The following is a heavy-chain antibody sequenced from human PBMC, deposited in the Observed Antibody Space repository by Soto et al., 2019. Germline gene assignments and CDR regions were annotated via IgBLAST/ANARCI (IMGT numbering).Heavy chain of an antibody. CDR2: INGDGTYT. CDR1: GFTFTSDW. Sequence: EVQLMESGGGLVQPGGSLRLSCAASGFTFTSDWMQWFRQAPGEGLVWVSRINGDGTYTRYADSVKGRFTISRDNAKDTLYLQMNSLRDEDTAVYYCARERGPYYTDYWGQGTLVTVSS. J-gene: IGHJ4*02. V-gene: IGHV3-74*01. CDR3: ARERGPYYTDY. D-gene: IGHD1-26*01.